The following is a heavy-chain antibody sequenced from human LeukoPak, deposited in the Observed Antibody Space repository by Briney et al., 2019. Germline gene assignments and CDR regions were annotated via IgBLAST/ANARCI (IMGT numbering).Heavy chain of an antibody. CDR2: IKQDGSEK. CDR3: SSTLDY. D-gene: IGHD2-15*01. J-gene: IGHJ4*02. V-gene: IGHV3-7*01. CDR1: GFTFSSYW. Sequence: GGSLRLSCAASGFTFSSYWMDWVRQAPGKGLEWVANIKQDGSEKYYVDSVKDRFTISRDNAKNSLYLQMNSLRAEDTAVYHCSSTLDYWGQGTLVTVSS.